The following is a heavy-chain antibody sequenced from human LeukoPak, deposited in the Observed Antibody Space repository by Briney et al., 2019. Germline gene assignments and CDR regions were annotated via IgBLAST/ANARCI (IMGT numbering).Heavy chain of an antibody. J-gene: IGHJ4*02. D-gene: IGHD3-9*01. V-gene: IGHV4-34*01. CDR2: INHSGSA. CDR1: GGSFSGYY. Sequence: SETLSLTCAVYGGSFSGYYWSWIRQPPGKGLEWIAEINHSGSANYNPSLKSRVTISIDTSKNQFSLKLSSVTAADTAVYYCARRGTISIKYWGQGTLVTVSS. CDR3: ARRGTISIKY.